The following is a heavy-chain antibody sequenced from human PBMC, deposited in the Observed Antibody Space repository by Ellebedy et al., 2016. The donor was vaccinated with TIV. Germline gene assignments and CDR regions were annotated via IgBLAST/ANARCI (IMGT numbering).Heavy chain of an antibody. D-gene: IGHD2-8*01. CDR3: ATDLRYCTNGVCFKRFDAFDI. CDR2: FDPEDGET. CDR1: GYTLTDLS. V-gene: IGHV1-24*01. J-gene: IGHJ3*02. Sequence: AASVQVSCKVSGYTLTDLSIHWVRQAPGKGLEWMGGFDPEDGETTNAQKFQGRVTMTEDTSTDTAYMELSSLRSEDTAVYYCATDLRYCTNGVCFKRFDAFDIWGQGTMVTVSS.